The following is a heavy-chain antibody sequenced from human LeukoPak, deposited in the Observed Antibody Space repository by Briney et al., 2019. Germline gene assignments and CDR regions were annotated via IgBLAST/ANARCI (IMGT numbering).Heavy chain of an antibody. J-gene: IGHJ3*02. D-gene: IGHD6-19*01. Sequence: SETLSLTCTVSGGSISSSSYYWGWIRQPPGKGLEWIGSIYYSGSTYYNPSLKSRVTISVDTSKNQFSLKLSSVTAADTAVYYCARGYSSGWFERVAFDIWGQGTMVTVSS. CDR1: GGSISSSSYY. V-gene: IGHV4-39*07. CDR3: ARGYSSGWFERVAFDI. CDR2: IYYSGST.